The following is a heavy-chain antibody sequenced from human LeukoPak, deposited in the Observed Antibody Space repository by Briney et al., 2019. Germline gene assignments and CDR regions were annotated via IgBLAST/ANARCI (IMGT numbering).Heavy chain of an antibody. Sequence: PGGSLRLSCAASGFTCSSYAMSWVRQAPGKGLEWVSAISGSGGSTYYADSVKGRFTISRDNSKNTLYLQMNSLRAEDTAVYYCAKYIGIVVVPAARVWGQGTLVTVSS. CDR1: GFTCSSYA. CDR3: AKYIGIVVVPAARV. D-gene: IGHD2-2*01. J-gene: IGHJ4*02. CDR2: ISGSGGST. V-gene: IGHV3-23*01.